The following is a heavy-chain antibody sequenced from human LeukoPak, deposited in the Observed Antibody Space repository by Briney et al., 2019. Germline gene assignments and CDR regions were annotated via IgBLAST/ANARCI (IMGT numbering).Heavy chain of an antibody. Sequence: GGSLRLSCAASGFTFSSYGMYWVRQAPGKGLEWVAVISYDGSNKYYADSVKGRFTISRDTAKNTLYLQMNSLRAEDTAIYYCARVAGGTTFDYWGQGARVTVSS. V-gene: IGHV3-30*03. CDR1: GFTFSSYG. CDR3: ARVAGGTTFDY. J-gene: IGHJ4*02. CDR2: ISYDGSNK. D-gene: IGHD6-13*01.